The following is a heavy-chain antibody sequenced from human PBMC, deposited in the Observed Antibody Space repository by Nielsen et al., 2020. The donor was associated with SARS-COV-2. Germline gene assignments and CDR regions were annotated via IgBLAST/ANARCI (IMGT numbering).Heavy chain of an antibody. CDR3: ARAYCDSTTYYRHAFDI. V-gene: IGHV1-46*01. CDR1: EFRFTHYF. Sequence: ASVKVSRKASEFRFTHYFINWVRQAPGPGLEWMAIINPSGNNTHSAQKLQGRVTVTRDTSTSTVCMELSSLRSEDSAVYFCARAYCDSTTYYRHAFDIWGQGTLVTVSS. J-gene: IGHJ3*02. D-gene: IGHD2-2*02. CDR2: INPSGNNT.